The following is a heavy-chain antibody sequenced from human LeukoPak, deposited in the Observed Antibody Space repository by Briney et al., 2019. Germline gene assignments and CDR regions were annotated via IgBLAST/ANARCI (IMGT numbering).Heavy chain of an antibody. CDR3: AGHGSRLVAFDI. CDR2: IYYSGST. D-gene: IGHD5-12*01. CDR1: GGSTSSSSYY. Sequence: SETLSLTCTVSGGSTSSSSYYWGWIRQPPGKGLEWIGSIYYSGSTYYNPSLKSRVTISLDTSKNQVSLKLSSVTAADTAVYYCAGHGSRLVAFDIWGEGTMVTVSS. V-gene: IGHV4-39*01. J-gene: IGHJ3*02.